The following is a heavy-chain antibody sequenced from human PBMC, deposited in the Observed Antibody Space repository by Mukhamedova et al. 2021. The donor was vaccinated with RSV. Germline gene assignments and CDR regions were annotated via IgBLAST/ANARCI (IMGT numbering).Heavy chain of an antibody. Sequence: SSGINAEYMGSVKGRFTMSRDNSKNTLYLQMNSLRPEDTGVYYCARGCRTRYPSPPDYWGQGTLVTSPQ. J-gene: IGHJ4*02. CDR2: SSGINA. D-gene: IGHD1-1*01. CDR3: ARGCRTRYPSPPDY. V-gene: IGHV3-66*03.